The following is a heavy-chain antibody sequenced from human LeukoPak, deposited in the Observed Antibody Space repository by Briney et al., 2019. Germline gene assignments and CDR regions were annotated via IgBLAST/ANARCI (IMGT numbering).Heavy chain of an antibody. V-gene: IGHV3-23*01. CDR3: AKGHYYDSSGYLYYFDY. CDR1: GFTFSNYA. J-gene: IGHJ4*02. D-gene: IGHD3-22*01. Sequence: GGSLRLSCAASGFTFSNYAMSWVRQAPGKGLEWVSAISGNGGSTYYADSVKGRFTISRDNSKNTLYLQMNSLRAENTAVYYCAKGHYYDSSGYLYYFDYWGQGTLVTVSS. CDR2: ISGNGGST.